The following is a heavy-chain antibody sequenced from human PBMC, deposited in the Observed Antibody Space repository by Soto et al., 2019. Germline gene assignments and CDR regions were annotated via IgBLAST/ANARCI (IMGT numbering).Heavy chain of an antibody. D-gene: IGHD2-15*01. J-gene: IGHJ5*02. CDR2: IYYSGST. Sequence: PSETLSLTCTVSGGSISSYYWSWIRQPPGKGLEWIGYIYYSGSTNYNPYLKSRVTISVDTSKNQFSLKLSSVTAADTAVYYCARQIVVVVAATRSISGWFDPWGQGTLVTVSS. CDR3: ARQIVVVVAATRSISGWFDP. CDR1: GGSISSYY. V-gene: IGHV4-59*08.